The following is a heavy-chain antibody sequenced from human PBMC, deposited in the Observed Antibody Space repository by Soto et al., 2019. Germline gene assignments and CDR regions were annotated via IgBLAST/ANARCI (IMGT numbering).Heavy chain of an antibody. CDR1: GYTFTSYG. J-gene: IGHJ4*02. CDR3: ARDRVVVAATGFDY. CDR2: ISAYNGNT. Sequence: ASVKVSCKASGYTFTSYGISWVRQAPGQGLEWMGWISAYNGNTNYAQKLQGRVTMTTDTSTSTAYMELRSLRSDDTAVYYCARDRVVVAATGFDYWRQGTLVTVSS. V-gene: IGHV1-18*04. D-gene: IGHD2-15*01.